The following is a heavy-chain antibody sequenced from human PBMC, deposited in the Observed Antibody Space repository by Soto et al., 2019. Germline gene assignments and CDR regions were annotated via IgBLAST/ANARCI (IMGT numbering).Heavy chain of an antibody. V-gene: IGHV3-23*01. D-gene: IGHD2-2*02. CDR1: GFSFTTYG. Sequence: PGGSLRLSCEVSGFSFTTYGMNWVRQAPDKGLEWVSTIGRGGDTFYADSVKGRFTISRDISKNTLFLQMNSLRAEDTALYFCAKDGTTAGIHYYGMDVWGQGTPVTVYS. J-gene: IGHJ6*02. CDR3: AKDGTTAGIHYYGMDV. CDR2: IGRGGDT.